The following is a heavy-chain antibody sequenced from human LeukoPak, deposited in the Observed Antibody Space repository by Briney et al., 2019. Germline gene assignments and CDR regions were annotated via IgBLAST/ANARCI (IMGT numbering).Heavy chain of an antibody. CDR2: INSDGSST. CDR1: GFTFSNYW. J-gene: IGHJ6*03. CDR3: ARGVIAAAAQYYHYYMDV. V-gene: IGHV3-74*01. Sequence: PGGSLRLSCAASGFTFSNYWMHWVRQAPGKGLVWVSRINSDGSSTSYADSVKGRFTISRDNAKNTLYLQMNSLRAEDTAVYYCARGVIAAAAQYYHYYMDVWGKGTTVTVSS. D-gene: IGHD6-13*01.